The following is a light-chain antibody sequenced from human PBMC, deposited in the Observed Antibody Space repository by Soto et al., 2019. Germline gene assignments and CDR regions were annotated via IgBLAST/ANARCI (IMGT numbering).Light chain of an antibody. CDR2: VAS. J-gene: IGKJ5*01. Sequence: DIQMTQSPSSLSASVGDTVPLTCRASQSVDNYLNGYQQKPGKAPQLLIYVASMLESGVPSRFSGCGSGTDFTLTISSLQPEDFATYDCQQSYYAPIRFGHGTRLEIK. CDR1: QSVDNY. CDR3: QQSYYAPIR. V-gene: IGKV1-39*01.